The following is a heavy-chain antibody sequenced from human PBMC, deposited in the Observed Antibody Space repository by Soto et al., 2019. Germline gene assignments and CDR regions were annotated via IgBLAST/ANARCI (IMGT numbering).Heavy chain of an antibody. Sequence: SETLSLTCIVSGESISSSSYYWGWIRQPPGKGLEWIGSIYYSGRTYYNPSFKSRVTISIDTSKNQFSLKLSSVTATDTAVYYCARQRTTGVTQAYFHHSGQGALVTVSS. CDR3: ARQRTTGVTQAYFHH. V-gene: IGHV4-39*01. CDR1: GESISSSSYY. D-gene: IGHD2-21*02. CDR2: IYYSGRT. J-gene: IGHJ4*02.